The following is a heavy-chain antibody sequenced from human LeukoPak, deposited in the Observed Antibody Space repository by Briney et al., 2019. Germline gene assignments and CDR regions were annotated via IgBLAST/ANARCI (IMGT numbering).Heavy chain of an antibody. CDR3: ARDEGDGSYFDY. CDR1: GGSISSGSYY. Sequence: SQTLSLTCTVSGGSISSGSYYWSWLRQPPGKGLEWIGYIYYSGSTNYNPSLKSRVTISVDTSKNQFSLKLSSVTAADTAVYYCARDEGDGSYFDYWGQGTLVTVSS. D-gene: IGHD2-15*01. J-gene: IGHJ4*02. V-gene: IGHV4-61*01. CDR2: IYYSGST.